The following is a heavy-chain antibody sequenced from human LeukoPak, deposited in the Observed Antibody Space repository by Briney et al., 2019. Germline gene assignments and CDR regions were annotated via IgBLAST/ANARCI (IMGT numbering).Heavy chain of an antibody. CDR3: AKYYYDSSGYHDVNFDY. Sequence: GGSLRLSCAASGFSFNLYSMNWVRQAPGKGLEWVSSISSSSSYIYYADSVKGRFTISRDNSKNTLYLQMNSLRAEDTAVYYCAKYYYDSSGYHDVNFDYWGQGTLVTVSS. J-gene: IGHJ4*02. D-gene: IGHD3-22*01. CDR1: GFSFNLYS. V-gene: IGHV3-21*04. CDR2: ISSSSSYI.